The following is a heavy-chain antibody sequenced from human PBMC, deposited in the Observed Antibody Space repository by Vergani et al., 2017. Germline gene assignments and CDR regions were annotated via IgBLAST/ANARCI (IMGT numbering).Heavy chain of an antibody. J-gene: IGHJ4*02. CDR1: GFTFSSYG. D-gene: IGHD3-10*02. CDR2: ISGSGGRA. Sequence: ELQLMESGGGVVQPGGSLRLSCAASGFTFSSYGMYWVRQAPGKGLEWVSVISGSGGRAKYADSVKGRFTVSRDNSKKTLYLQLNRVRAEDTAVYYCARDVLPWDGHYFEYGDQGTLVTVSA. CDR3: ARDVLPWDGHYFEY. V-gene: IGHV3-23*01.